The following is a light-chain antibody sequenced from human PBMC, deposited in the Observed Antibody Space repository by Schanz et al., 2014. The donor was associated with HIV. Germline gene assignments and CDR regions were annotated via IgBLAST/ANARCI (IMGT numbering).Light chain of an antibody. V-gene: IGLV2-14*03. CDR3: SSYTSSSTVV. Sequence: QSALTQPASVSGSPGQSITISCTGTSSDAGDYNYLSWYQQHPGKVPKLMIYDVSNRPSGVSNRFFGSKSGNTASLTISGLQAEDEADYYCSSYTSSSTVVFRGGTKLTVL. J-gene: IGLJ2*01. CDR2: DVS. CDR1: SSDAGDYNY.